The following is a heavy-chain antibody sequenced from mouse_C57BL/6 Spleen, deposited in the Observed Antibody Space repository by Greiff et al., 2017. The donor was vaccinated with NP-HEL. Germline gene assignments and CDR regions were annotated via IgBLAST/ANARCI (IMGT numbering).Heavy chain of an antibody. J-gene: IGHJ2*01. D-gene: IGHD1-1*01. CDR2: IYPGDGDT. CDR1: GYAFSSSW. V-gene: IGHV1-82*01. CDR3: ARSVVGLPSFGG. Sequence: QVQLQQSGPELVKPGASVKISCKASGYAFSSSWMNWVKQRPGKGLEWIGRIYPGDGDTNYNGKFKGKATLTADKSSSTAYMQLSSLTSEDSAVYFCARSVVGLPSFGGWGKGATLTVSS.